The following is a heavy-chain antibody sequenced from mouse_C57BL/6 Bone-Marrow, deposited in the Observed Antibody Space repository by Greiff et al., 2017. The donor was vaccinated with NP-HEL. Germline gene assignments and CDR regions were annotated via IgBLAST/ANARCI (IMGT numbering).Heavy chain of an antibody. CDR3: TSILILYDYDGAFDV. Sequence: VQLQQSGAELVRPGASVKLSCTASGFNIKDDYMHWVKQRPEQGLEWIGWIDPENGDTEYASKVQGKATITADTSSNTAYLQLSSLTSEDTAVYYCTSILILYDYDGAFDVWGTGTTVTVSS. V-gene: IGHV14-4*01. J-gene: IGHJ1*03. D-gene: IGHD2-4*01. CDR1: GFNIKDDY. CDR2: IDPENGDT.